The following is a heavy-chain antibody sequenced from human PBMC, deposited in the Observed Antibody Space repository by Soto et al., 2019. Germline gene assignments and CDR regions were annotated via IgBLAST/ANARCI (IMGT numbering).Heavy chain of an antibody. CDR3: ARVQSRSSGWGFDY. D-gene: IGHD6-19*01. V-gene: IGHV3-33*01. J-gene: IGHJ4*02. CDR1: GFTFSSYG. Sequence: QVQLVESGGGVVQPGRSLRLSCAASGFTFSSYGMHWVRQAPGKGLEWVAVIWYDGSNKYYADSVKGRFTISRDNSKNTLYLQMNSLRAEDTAVYYCARVQSRSSGWGFDYWGQGTLVTVSS. CDR2: IWYDGSNK.